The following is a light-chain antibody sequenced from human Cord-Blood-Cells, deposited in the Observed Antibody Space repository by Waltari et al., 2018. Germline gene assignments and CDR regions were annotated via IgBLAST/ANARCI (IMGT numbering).Light chain of an antibody. Sequence: CRSSQSLLHSNGYNYLDWYLQKPGQSPQLLIYLGSNRASGVPDRFSGSGSGTDFTLKISRVEAEDVGVYYCMQALQTPYTFGQGTKLEIK. CDR3: MQALQTPYT. V-gene: IGKV2-28*01. CDR1: QSLLHSNGYNY. J-gene: IGKJ2*01. CDR2: LGS.